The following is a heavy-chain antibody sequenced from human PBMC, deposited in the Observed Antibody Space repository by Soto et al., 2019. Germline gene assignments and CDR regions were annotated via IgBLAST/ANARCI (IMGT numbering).Heavy chain of an antibody. V-gene: IGHV4-61*01. CDR2: MSYSGTT. CDR1: GCSFSSGSYY. J-gene: IGHJ4*02. Sequence: SETLLLTFTVSGCSFSSGSYYWSWIRQPPGKGLDWIAYMSYSGTTNYNPSLRSRVTISVDTSKNQFSLNLSSVTAADTAVYYCARAINFDFWSDSQSGYYFDYWGQGTLVNVSS. CDR3: ARAINFDFWSDSQSGYYFDY. D-gene: IGHD3-3*01.